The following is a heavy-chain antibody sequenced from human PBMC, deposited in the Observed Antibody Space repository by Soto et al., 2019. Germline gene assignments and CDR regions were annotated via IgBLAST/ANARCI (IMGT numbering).Heavy chain of an antibody. Sequence: GASVKVSCKASGYTFNIYAIHWVRQAPGRRPEWMGWMNAGNGNTEYSPKFHGRVTMTRDRYARAAYMELSGLTSEDTAVYYCARDCTYCGGDTGREAFDIWGQGAMVTVSS. CDR1: GYTFNIYA. CDR2: MNAGNGNT. CDR3: ARDCTYCGGDTGREAFDI. J-gene: IGHJ3*02. D-gene: IGHD2-21*01. V-gene: IGHV1-3*01.